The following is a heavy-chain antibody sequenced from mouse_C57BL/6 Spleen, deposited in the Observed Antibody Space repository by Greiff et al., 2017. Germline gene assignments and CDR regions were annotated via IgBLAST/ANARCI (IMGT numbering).Heavy chain of an antibody. Sequence: EVQRVESGGGLVQPKGSLKLSCAASGFSFNTYAMNWVRQAPGKGLEWVACIRSKSNNYATSYADSVKDRFTISRDDSESMLYLQMNNLNTEDTAIYYWVRMGLYSPYYFDDWGQGTTLTVSS. CDR1: GFSFNTYA. D-gene: IGHD2-12*01. CDR3: VRMGLYSPYYFDD. J-gene: IGHJ2*01. CDR2: IRSKSNNYAT. V-gene: IGHV10-1*01.